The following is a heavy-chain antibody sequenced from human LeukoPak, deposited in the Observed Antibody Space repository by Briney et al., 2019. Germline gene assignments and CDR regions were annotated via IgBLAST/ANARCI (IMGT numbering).Heavy chain of an antibody. V-gene: IGHV3-23*01. CDR2: ISGSGVNT. CDR3: ARDTSFNYGAHAMDV. J-gene: IGHJ6*02. Sequence: GGSLRLSCAASGFTFDNYAMSWVRQAPGKGLEWVLGISGSGVNTYYADSVKGRFTISRDNSKNTLYLQLNSLRGEDTAIYYCARDTSFNYGAHAMDVWGQGTTVTVSS. D-gene: IGHD4/OR15-4a*01. CDR1: GFTFDNYA.